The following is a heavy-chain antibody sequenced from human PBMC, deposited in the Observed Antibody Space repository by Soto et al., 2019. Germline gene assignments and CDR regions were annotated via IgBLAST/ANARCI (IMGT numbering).Heavy chain of an antibody. Sequence: ASVKVSCKASGYTFTGYYMHWVRQAPGQGLEWMGWINPNSGGTNYAQKFQGRVTMTRDTSISTAYMELSRLRSDDTAVYYCAGDLIGYCSGGSCGDSWGHGNLVTVAS. CDR3: AGDLIGYCSGGSCGDS. J-gene: IGHJ5*01. V-gene: IGHV1-2*02. D-gene: IGHD2-15*01. CDR2: INPNSGGT. CDR1: GYTFTGYY.